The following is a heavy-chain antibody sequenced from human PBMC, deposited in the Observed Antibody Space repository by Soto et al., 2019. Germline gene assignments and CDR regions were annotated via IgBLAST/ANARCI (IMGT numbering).Heavy chain of an antibody. Sequence: QVQLQESGPGLVKPSETLSLTCAVSGGSISGYYWSWIRQPPGKRLEWIGYIYYSGYTNYNPSLKSRGTISVDRSKNQCSLELRSVTASDTAVYYCARDSVGSGYDWGQGTLVTVSS. CDR3: ARDSVGSGYD. V-gene: IGHV4-59*01. J-gene: IGHJ4*02. CDR2: IYYSGYT. CDR1: GGSISGYY. D-gene: IGHD5-12*01.